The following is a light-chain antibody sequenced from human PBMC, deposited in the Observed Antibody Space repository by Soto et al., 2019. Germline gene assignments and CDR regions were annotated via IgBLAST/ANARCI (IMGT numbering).Light chain of an antibody. J-gene: IGKJ2*02. CDR3: SYANSFPRT. V-gene: IGKV1-12*01. CDR1: QGNSSW. CDR2: AVF. Sequence: DIQMTQSPSSVSASVGDRVTITCRASQGNSSWLARYQQKPGKAPKLLIYAVFSLQSGSPLRFSGSGSMPDFTLTITSLQPEDFAAYYCSYANSFPRTFGQGTKREIK.